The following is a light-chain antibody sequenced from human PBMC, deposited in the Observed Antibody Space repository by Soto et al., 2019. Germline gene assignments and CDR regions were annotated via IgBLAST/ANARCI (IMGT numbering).Light chain of an antibody. CDR1: QSVLYSSNNKNY. CDR2: WAS. Sequence: DIVLTQSPDSLAVSLGERATINCKSSQSVLYSSNNKNYFAWYQQKPGQPPRLIFYWASTREFGVPDRFSVSGSGTDFTLTISSLQAEDVAVYYCQQYYSTPQTYGQGTKVEIK. V-gene: IGKV4-1*01. CDR3: QQYYSTPQT. J-gene: IGKJ1*01.